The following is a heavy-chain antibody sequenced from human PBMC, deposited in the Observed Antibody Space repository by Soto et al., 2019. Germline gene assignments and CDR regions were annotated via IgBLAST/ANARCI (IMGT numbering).Heavy chain of an antibody. J-gene: IGHJ4*02. CDR3: ARDPGQDEAMDY. CDR2: IWHDGKNK. Sequence: QVQVVESGGGVVQPGRSLRLSCEASGFAFSNFDMHWVRQVPGKGLEWVAVIWHDGKNKDYADYAKGRFTISRDNSKNILYLEMNSLRVEDTAVYYCARDPGQDEAMDYWGQGTLVTVSS. CDR1: GFAFSNFD. V-gene: IGHV3-33*01.